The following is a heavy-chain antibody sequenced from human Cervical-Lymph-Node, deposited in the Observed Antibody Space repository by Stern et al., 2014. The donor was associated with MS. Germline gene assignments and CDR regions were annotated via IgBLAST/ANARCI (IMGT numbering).Heavy chain of an antibody. D-gene: IGHD3-3*01. Sequence: QMQLVQSGAEARAPGASMKVSCKASGYIFTDYYLHWVRQAPGQGLEWLGWINPNSGGTNYAQNFQGRVTMTRDTSISTAYMELRWLGSADTTVYYCARGSGTAYDLRGDYWGQGTLVTVSS. J-gene: IGHJ4*01. V-gene: IGHV1-2*02. CDR1: GYIFTDYY. CDR3: ARGSGTAYDLRGDY. CDR2: INPNSGGT.